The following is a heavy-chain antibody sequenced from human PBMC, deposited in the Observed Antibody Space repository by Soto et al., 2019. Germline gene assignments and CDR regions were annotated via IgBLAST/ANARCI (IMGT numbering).Heavy chain of an antibody. CDR2: ISAYNGNT. CDR3: ARSPAATGTSWFDP. J-gene: IGHJ5*02. CDR1: GYTFTIYA. D-gene: IGHD6-13*01. V-gene: IGHV1-18*04. Sequence: ASVKVSFKASGYTFTIYAISWLRQAPGQGLEWMGWISAYNGNTNYAQKFQGRVTMTTDTSTSTAYMEVRSLRSDDTAMYYCARSPAATGTSWFDPWGQGTLVTVS.